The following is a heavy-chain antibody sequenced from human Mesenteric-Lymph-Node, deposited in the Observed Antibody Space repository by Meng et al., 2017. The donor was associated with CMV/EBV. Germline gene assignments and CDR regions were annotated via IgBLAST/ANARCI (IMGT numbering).Heavy chain of an antibody. J-gene: IGHJ4*02. Sequence: GESLKISCAASGFTFISYGMHWVRQAPGKGLEWVAFIRYDGSNKYYADSVKGRFTISRDNSKNTLYLQMNSLRAEDTAVYYCARGPSAARPDRYYFDYWGQGTLVTVSS. D-gene: IGHD6-6*01. V-gene: IGHV3-30*02. CDR3: ARGPSAARPDRYYFDY. CDR2: IRYDGSNK. CDR1: GFTFISYG.